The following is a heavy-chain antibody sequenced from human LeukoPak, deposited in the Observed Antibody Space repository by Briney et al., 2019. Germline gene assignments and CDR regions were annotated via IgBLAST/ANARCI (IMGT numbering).Heavy chain of an antibody. Sequence: GGSLRLSCVASGFTFSKYTMSWVRQAPGKGLEWVSGIYGGGSGSTFYAESVKGRFTISRDNSKNTLYLQMNSPRDEDTAIYYCAKDFTPDGIWDIDYWGRGTLITVSS. CDR2: IYGGGSGST. J-gene: IGHJ4*02. D-gene: IGHD1-20*01. V-gene: IGHV3-23*01. CDR1: GFTFSKYT. CDR3: AKDFTPDGIWDIDY.